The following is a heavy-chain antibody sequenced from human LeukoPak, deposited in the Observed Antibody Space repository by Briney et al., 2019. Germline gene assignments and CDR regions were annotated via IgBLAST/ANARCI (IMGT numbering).Heavy chain of an antibody. V-gene: IGHV3-23*01. J-gene: IGHJ3*02. Sequence: GGSLRLSCAASGFTFSSYAMSWARQAPGKGLEWVSAISGSGGSTYYADSVKGRFTISRDNAKNSLYLQMNSLRAEDTAVYYCARDRDGYNFGAFDIWGQGTMVTVSS. CDR1: GFTFSSYA. CDR2: ISGSGGST. CDR3: ARDRDGYNFGAFDI. D-gene: IGHD5-24*01.